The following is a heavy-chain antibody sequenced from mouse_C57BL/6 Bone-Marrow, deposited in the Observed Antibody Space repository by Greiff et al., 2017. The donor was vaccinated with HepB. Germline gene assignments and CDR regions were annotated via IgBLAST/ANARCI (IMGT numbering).Heavy chain of an antibody. Sequence: EVQRVESGGGLVQPKGSLKLSCAASGFSFNTYAMNWVRQAPGKGLEWVARIRSKSNNYATYYADSVKDRFTISRDDSESMLYLQMNNLKTEDTAMYYCVRHGDYGLFAYWGQGTLVTVSA. CDR2: IRSKSNNYAT. CDR1: GFSFNTYA. D-gene: IGHD1-1*02. J-gene: IGHJ3*01. CDR3: VRHGDYGLFAY. V-gene: IGHV10-1*01.